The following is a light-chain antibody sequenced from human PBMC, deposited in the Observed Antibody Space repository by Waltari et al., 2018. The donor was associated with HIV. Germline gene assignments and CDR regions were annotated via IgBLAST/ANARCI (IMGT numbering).Light chain of an antibody. J-gene: IGLJ3*02. CDR1: SSNIGAGYD. CDR2: GNS. Sequence: QSVLTQPPSVSGAPGQRVTIPCTGSSSNIGAGYDVHWYQQLPGTAPKLLIYGNSKRPSGVPDRFSGSKSGTSASLAITGLQAEDEADYYCQSYDSSLSGYWVFGGGTKLTVL. V-gene: IGLV1-40*01. CDR3: QSYDSSLSGYWV.